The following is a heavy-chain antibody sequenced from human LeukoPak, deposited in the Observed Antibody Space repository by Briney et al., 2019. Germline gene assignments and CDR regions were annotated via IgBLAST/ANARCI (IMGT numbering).Heavy chain of an antibody. Sequence: PSETLSLTCTVSGGSISSSSYYWGWIRQPPGKGLEWIRSIYYSGSTYYNPSLKSRVTIPVNTSKNQFSLKLSSVTAADTAVYYCASLSRGLAYCGGDCYYDYWGQGTLVTVSS. J-gene: IGHJ4*02. D-gene: IGHD2-21*01. CDR1: GGSISSSSYY. CDR3: ASLSRGLAYCGGDCYYDY. CDR2: IYYSGST. V-gene: IGHV4-39*01.